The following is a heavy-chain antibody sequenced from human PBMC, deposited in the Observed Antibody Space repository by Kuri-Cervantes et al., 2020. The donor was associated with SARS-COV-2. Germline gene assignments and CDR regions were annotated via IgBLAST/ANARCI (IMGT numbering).Heavy chain of an antibody. D-gene: IGHD3-22*01. Sequence: SETLSLTCTVSGGSISSPDYYWSWIRQPPGKGLEWLGYIYYSGQAYHNPSLNSRLTLSIDRSKNQFSLNLTSVTAADTAVYYCARGFYDNSHWFDPWGQGPQVTVSS. CDR1: GGSISSPDYY. CDR2: IYYSGQA. CDR3: ARGFYDNSHWFDP. J-gene: IGHJ5*02. V-gene: IGHV4-30-4*01.